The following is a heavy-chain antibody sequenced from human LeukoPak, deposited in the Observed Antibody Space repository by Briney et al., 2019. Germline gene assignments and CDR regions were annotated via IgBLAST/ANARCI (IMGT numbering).Heavy chain of an antibody. CDR3: ARTRGAVARRGMDY. V-gene: IGHV4-34*01. Sequence: SETLSLTCAVYGGSFSGYYWSWIRQPPGKGLEWIGEINHSGSTNYNPSLKSRVTISVDTSKNQFSLKLSSVTAADTAVYYCARTRGAVARRGMDYWGQGTVVSVSS. D-gene: IGHD6-19*01. CDR2: INHSGST. J-gene: IGHJ4*02. CDR1: GGSFSGYY.